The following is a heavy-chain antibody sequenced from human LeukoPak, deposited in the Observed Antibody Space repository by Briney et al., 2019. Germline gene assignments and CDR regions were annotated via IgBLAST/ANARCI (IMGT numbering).Heavy chain of an antibody. CDR1: GFTFSSYG. CDR2: IRYDGSNK. CDR3: ARGTMVRGVL. J-gene: IGHJ4*02. V-gene: IGHV3-30*02. Sequence: GGSLRLSCAASGFTFSSYGMHWVRQAPGKGLGWVAFIRYDGSNKYYADPVKGRFTISRDNAKNSLYLQMNSLRAEDTAVYYCARGTMVRGVLWGQGTLVTVSS. D-gene: IGHD3-10*01.